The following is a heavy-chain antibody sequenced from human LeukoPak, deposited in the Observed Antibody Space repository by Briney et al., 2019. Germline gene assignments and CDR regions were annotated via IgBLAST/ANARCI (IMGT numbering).Heavy chain of an antibody. D-gene: IGHD1-7*01. J-gene: IGHJ6*03. Sequence: SETLSLTCAVYGGSFNVYYWNWIRQPPGKGLEWIGEIDDSGFTKYNPSLKSRVTISVDTSKKQFSLKLGSVTATDTAVYYCARGLKLYYYMDVWGKGTTVTVSS. CDR2: IDDSGFT. V-gene: IGHV4-34*01. CDR3: ARGLKLYYYMDV. CDR1: GGSFNVYY.